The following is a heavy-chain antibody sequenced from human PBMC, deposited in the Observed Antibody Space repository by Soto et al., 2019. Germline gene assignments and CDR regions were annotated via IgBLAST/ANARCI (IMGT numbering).Heavy chain of an antibody. CDR2: IYHSGST. V-gene: IGHV4-30-2*01. J-gene: IGHJ6*02. CDR3: ARDSVRRVDYYYYYGMDV. CDR1: GGSISSGGYS. Sequence: PSETLSLTCAVSGGSISSGGYSWSWIRQPPGKGLEWIGYIYHSGSTYYNPSLKSRVTISVDRSKNQFSLKLSSVTAADTAVYYCARDSVRRVDYYYYYGMDVWGQGTTVTVSS. D-gene: IGHD2-15*01.